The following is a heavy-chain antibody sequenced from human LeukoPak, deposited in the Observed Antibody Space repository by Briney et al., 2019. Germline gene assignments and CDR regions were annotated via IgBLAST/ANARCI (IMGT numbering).Heavy chain of an antibody. V-gene: IGHV1-69*13. CDR3: ASTTDYGGNPGGNY. J-gene: IGHJ4*02. D-gene: IGHD4-23*01. Sequence: ASVKVSCKASGGTFSSYAISWVRQAPGQGLEWMGGIIPIFGTANYAQKFQGRVTITADESTSTAYMELSSLRSEDTAVYYCASTTDYGGNPGGNYWGQGTLVTVSS. CDR2: IIPIFGTA. CDR1: GGTFSSYA.